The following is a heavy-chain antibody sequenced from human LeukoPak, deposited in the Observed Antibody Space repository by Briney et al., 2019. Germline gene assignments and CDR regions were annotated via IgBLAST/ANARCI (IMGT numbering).Heavy chain of an antibody. CDR1: GFTFSSYW. CDR3: ARGRDGYNRELSDAFDI. J-gene: IGHJ3*02. D-gene: IGHD5-24*01. Sequence: GGSLRLSCAASGFTFSSYWMHWVRQAPGKGLVWVSRINSDGGSTSYADSVKGRFTISRDNAKNTLYLQMNSLRAEDTAVYYCARGRDGYNRELSDAFDIWGQGTMVTVSS. V-gene: IGHV3-74*01. CDR2: INSDGGST.